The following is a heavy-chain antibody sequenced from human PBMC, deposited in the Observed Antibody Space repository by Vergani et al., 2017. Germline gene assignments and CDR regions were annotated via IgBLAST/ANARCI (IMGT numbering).Heavy chain of an antibody. Sequence: EVQLVESGGGLVKPGGSLRLSCAASGFTFSSYGMTWVRQAPGKGLEWVSSISSSTSFIYYADSVKGRFTISRDNAKNSLYLQMNSLRAEDTAVYYCARESLCGGDCYPFGDVWGQGTTVTVSS. J-gene: IGHJ6*02. CDR1: GFTFSSYG. CDR3: ARESLCGGDCYPFGDV. V-gene: IGHV3-21*01. CDR2: ISSSTSFI. D-gene: IGHD2-21*02.